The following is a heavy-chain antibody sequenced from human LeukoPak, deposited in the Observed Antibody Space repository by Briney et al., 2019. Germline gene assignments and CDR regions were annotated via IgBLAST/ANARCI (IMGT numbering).Heavy chain of an antibody. CDR2: ISSSGSTI. D-gene: IGHD6-25*01. CDR1: GFTFSDYY. V-gene: IGHV3-11*01. J-gene: IGHJ6*02. Sequence: GGSLRLSCAASGFTFSDYYMSWIRQAPGKGLEWVSYISSSGSTIYYADSVKGRFTISRDNAKNSLYLQMNSLRAEDTAVYYCARDRSIVAALYYYYGMDVWGQGTTVTVSS. CDR3: ARDRSIVAALYYYYGMDV.